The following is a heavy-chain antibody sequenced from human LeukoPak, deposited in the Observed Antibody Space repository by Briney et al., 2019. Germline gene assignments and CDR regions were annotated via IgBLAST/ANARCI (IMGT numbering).Heavy chain of an antibody. CDR3: ARSRRTFMYYYMDV. D-gene: IGHD3-16*01. CDR1: GGSFSGYY. J-gene: IGHJ6*03. Sequence: PSETLSLTCAVYGGSFSGYYWSWIRQPPGKGLEWIGEINHSGSTNYNPSLKSRVTISVDTSKNQFSLKLSSVTAADTAVYYCARSRRTFMYYYMDVWGKGTTVTVS. V-gene: IGHV4-34*01. CDR2: INHSGST.